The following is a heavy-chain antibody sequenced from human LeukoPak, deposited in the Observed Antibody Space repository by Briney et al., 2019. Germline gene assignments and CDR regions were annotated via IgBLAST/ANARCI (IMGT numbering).Heavy chain of an antibody. J-gene: IGHJ5*02. CDR1: GFTFSSYA. CDR3: ARPYSSSST. Sequence: PGGSLRLSCAASGFTFSSYAMHWVRQAPGKGLEWVAVISYDGSNKYYADSVKGRFTISRDNSKNTLYLQMNSLRAEDTAVYYCARPYSSSSTWGQGTLVTVSS. D-gene: IGHD6-6*01. V-gene: IGHV3-30*04. CDR2: ISYDGSNK.